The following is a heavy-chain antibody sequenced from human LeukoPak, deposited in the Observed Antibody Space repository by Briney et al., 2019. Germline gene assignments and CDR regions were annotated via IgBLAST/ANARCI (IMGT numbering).Heavy chain of an antibody. CDR1: GGSISSYY. J-gene: IGHJ4*02. V-gene: IGHV4-38-2*02. CDR3: ARDPGYGDSPGLFDY. Sequence: SETLSLTCTVSGGSISSYYWGWIRQPPGKGLEWIGSIYHSGSTYYNPSLKSRVTISVDTSKNQFSLKLSSVTAADTAVYYCARDPGYGDSPGLFDYWGQGTLVTVSS. D-gene: IGHD4-17*01. CDR2: IYHSGST.